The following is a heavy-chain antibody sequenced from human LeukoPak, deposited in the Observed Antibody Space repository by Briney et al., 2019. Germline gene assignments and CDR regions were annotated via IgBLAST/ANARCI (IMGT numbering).Heavy chain of an antibody. Sequence: GGSLRLSCAASGFTFSSYGMHWVRQAPGKGLEWVAVISYDGSNKYYADSVKGRFTISRDNSKNTLYLQMNSLRAEDTAVYYCARDRASYYYDSSGYYNWFDPWGQGTLVTVSS. J-gene: IGHJ5*02. CDR3: ARDRASYYYDSSGYYNWFDP. V-gene: IGHV3-30*03. D-gene: IGHD3-22*01. CDR1: GFTFSSYG. CDR2: ISYDGSNK.